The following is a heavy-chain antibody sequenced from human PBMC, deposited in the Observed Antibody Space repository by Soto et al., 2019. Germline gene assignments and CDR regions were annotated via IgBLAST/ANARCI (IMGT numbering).Heavy chain of an antibody. Sequence: DVQLVESGGGLVQPGGSLRLSCAASGFTFSIYSMNWVRQAPGKGLEWISYISSTSETIYYADSVKGRFTISRDNAKNSLYLQMNSLRAEDTAVYYCARDSESRFLQWFYLDYWGQGTLVTVSS. CDR3: ARDSESRFLQWFYLDY. CDR2: ISSTSETI. V-gene: IGHV3-48*01. J-gene: IGHJ4*02. CDR1: GFTFSIYS. D-gene: IGHD3-3*01.